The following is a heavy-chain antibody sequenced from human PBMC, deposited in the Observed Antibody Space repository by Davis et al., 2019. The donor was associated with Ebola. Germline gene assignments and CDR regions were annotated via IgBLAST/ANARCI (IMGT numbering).Heavy chain of an antibody. CDR3: AKDPNGDYVGAFDF. J-gene: IGHJ3*01. V-gene: IGHV3-48*02. D-gene: IGHD4-17*01. CDR1: GFTFSTYS. CDR2: ISRSSSTV. Sequence: PGGSLRLSCAASGFTFSTYSMNWVRQAPGKGLEWVSYISRSSSTVYYADSVKGRFTISRDNAKNSLYLQMNSLRDEDTAVYYCAKDPNGDYVGAFDFWGRGTRVTVS.